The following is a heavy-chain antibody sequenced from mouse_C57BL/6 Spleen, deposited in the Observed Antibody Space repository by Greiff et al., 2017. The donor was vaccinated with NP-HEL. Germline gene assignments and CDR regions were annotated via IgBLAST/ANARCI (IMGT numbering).Heavy chain of an antibody. CDR1: GFTFSSYG. D-gene: IGHD3-2*02. J-gene: IGHJ3*01. Sequence: EVKLMESGGDLVKPGGSLKLSCAASGFTFSSYGMSWVRQTPDKRLEWVATISSGGSYTYYPDSVKGRFTISRDNAKNTLYLQMSSLKSEDTAMYYCARHRGTAQATRPFAYWGQGTLVTVSA. CDR2: ISSGGSYT. V-gene: IGHV5-6*01. CDR3: ARHRGTAQATRPFAY.